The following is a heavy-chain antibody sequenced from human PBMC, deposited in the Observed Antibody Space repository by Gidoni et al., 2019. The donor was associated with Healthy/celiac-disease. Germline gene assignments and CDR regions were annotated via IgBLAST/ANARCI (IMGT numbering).Heavy chain of an antibody. CDR1: GYSISSGYY. J-gene: IGHJ5*02. V-gene: IGHV4-38-2*02. CDR2: IYHSGST. Sequence: QVQLQESGPGLVKPSETLSLTCAVSGYSISSGYYWGWFRQPPGKGLEWIGSIYHSGSTYYNPSLKSRVTISVDTSKNQFSLKLSSVTAADTAVYYCARDDPLPPRVCSGGSCYSGLAWFDPWGQGTLVTVSS. D-gene: IGHD2-15*01. CDR3: ARDDPLPPRVCSGGSCYSGLAWFDP.